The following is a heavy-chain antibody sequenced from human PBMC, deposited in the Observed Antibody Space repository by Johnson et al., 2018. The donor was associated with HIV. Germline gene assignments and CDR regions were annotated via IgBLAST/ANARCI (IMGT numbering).Heavy chain of an antibody. CDR3: ARGRYGRMTAVAAAAFDI. Sequence: QVQLVESGGGVVQPGGSLRLSCAASGFTFSSCAMHWVRQAPGKGLEWVAVIYSGDSTYYADSVKGRFTISRDNAKNSLYLQMNSLRAEDTALYYCARGRYGRMTAVAAAAFDIWGQGTMVTVSS. V-gene: IGHV3-NL1*01. J-gene: IGHJ3*02. D-gene: IGHD4-23*01. CDR2: IYSGDST. CDR1: GFTFSSCA.